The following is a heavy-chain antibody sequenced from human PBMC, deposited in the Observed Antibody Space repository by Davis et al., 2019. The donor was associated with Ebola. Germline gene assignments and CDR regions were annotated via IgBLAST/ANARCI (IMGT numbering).Heavy chain of an antibody. Sequence: MPGGSLRLSCTVSGGSISSYYWSWIRQPPGKGLEWIGYIYYSGSTNYNPSLKSRVTISVDTSKNQFSLKLSSVTAADTAVYYCAGVPYYYYGMDVWGQGTTVTVSS. J-gene: IGHJ6*02. CDR2: IYYSGST. V-gene: IGHV4-59*01. CDR1: GGSISSYY. CDR3: AGVPYYYYGMDV.